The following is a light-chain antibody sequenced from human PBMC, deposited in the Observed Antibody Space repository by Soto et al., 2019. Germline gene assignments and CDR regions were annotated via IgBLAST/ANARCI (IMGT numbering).Light chain of an antibody. Sequence: DIVMTQSPDSLAASLGERATVNYKSSQSVLYSSNNKNYLAWYQQRPGQPPKLLIYWASTRESGVPDRFSGSGSGTDFTLTITSLQAEDVAVYYCQQYESTPPTFGQGTKLEIK. V-gene: IGKV4-1*01. CDR2: WAS. J-gene: IGKJ2*01. CDR1: QSVLYSSNNKNY. CDR3: QQYESTPPT.